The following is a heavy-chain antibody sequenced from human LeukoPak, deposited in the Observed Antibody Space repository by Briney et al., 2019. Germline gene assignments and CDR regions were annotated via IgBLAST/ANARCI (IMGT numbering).Heavy chain of an antibody. CDR1: GFTFGGHA. J-gene: IGHJ4*02. CDR3: ARHLYFERSSYLPIDY. D-gene: IGHD3-22*01. V-gene: IGHV3-7*03. CDR2: IRGDGSEE. Sequence: PGGSLRLSCVASGFTFGGHAMSWFRQAPGKGLEWVANIRGDGSEEHYVASVRGRFTISRDNVKNSLFLQMNSLGAGDTAVYYCARHLYFERSSYLPIDYWGQGNQVTVSS.